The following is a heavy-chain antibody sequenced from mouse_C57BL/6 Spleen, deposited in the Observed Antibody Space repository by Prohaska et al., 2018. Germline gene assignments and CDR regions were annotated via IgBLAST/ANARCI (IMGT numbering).Heavy chain of an antibody. CDR3: ARFDGSSPYYFDY. J-gene: IGHJ2*01. Sequence: QVQLQQPGADLVSLGSSVKLSCKPSGYTFTCSWMAWVKQWPGPALEWIGNIYPSDSETHYNQKCKDKATLTVDKSSSTAYMQLSSLTSEDSAVYYCARFDGSSPYYFDYWGQGTTLTVSS. CDR1: GYTFTCSW. CDR2: IYPSDSET. V-gene: IGHV1-61*01. D-gene: IGHD1-1*01.